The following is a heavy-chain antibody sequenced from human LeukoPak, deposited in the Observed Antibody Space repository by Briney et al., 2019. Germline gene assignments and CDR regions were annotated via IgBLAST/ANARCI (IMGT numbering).Heavy chain of an antibody. CDR2: ISAYNGNT. V-gene: IGHV1-18*01. CDR3: ARDLLQYFDWLTMAGY. CDR1: GYTFTSYG. Sequence: GASVKVSRKASGYTFTSYGISWVRQAPGQGLEWMGWISAYNGNTKYAQRLQGRVTMTTDTSTTTAYVELRSLRSDDTAVYYCARDLLQYFDWLTMAGYWGQGTLVSVSS. D-gene: IGHD3-9*01. J-gene: IGHJ4*02.